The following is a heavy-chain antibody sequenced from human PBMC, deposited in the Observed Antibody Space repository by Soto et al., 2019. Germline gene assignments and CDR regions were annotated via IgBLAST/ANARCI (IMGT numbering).Heavy chain of an antibody. CDR3: ALCPPHYYYAMDV. CDR2: IYFDEDK. J-gene: IGHJ6*02. Sequence: QISLKESGPALVKPTQTLTLTCTVSGFSLSSSGMGVGWVRQPAGKALEWLALIYFDEDKRYSPSLQSRLTIPKDTSKNQVVLTMTNMDPGDTATYYCALCPPHYYYAMDVWGQGTTVTVSS. V-gene: IGHV2-5*02. CDR1: GFSLSSSGMG.